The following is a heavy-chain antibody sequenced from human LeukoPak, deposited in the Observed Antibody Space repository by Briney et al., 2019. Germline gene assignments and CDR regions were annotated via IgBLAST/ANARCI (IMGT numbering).Heavy chain of an antibody. CDR3: ARVGRPYSSSSLSY. D-gene: IGHD6-13*01. Sequence: GGSLRLSCEASGFTFSDQSMNWVRQAPGKGLEWVSSISSNSLHIFYADSVKGRFTISRDNSKNTLYLQMNSLRAEDTAVYYCARVGRPYSSSSLSYWGQGTQVTVSS. J-gene: IGHJ4*02. V-gene: IGHV3-21*01. CDR1: GFTFSDQS. CDR2: ISSNSLHI.